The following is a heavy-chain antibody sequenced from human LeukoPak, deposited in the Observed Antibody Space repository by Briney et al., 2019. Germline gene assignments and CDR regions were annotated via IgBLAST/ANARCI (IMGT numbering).Heavy chain of an antibody. CDR2: ISGSGGST. J-gene: IGHJ4*02. CDR1: GFTFSSYA. V-gene: IGHV3-23*01. D-gene: IGHD3-22*01. CDR3: AKDLYYYDSSGYYSFDY. Sequence: GGSLRLSCAASGFTFSSYAMSWVRQAPGKGLEWVSAISGSGGSTYYADFVKGRFTISRDNSKNTLYLQMNSLRAEDTAVYYCAKDLYYYDSSGYYSFDYWGQGTLVTVSS.